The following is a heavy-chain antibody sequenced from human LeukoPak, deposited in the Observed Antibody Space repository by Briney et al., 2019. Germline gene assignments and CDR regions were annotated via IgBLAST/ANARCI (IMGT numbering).Heavy chain of an antibody. CDR1: GYTFTSYG. Sequence: GASVKVSCKASGYTFTSYGISWVRQAPGQGLEWMGWISAYNGNTNYAQKLQGRVTMTTDTSTSTAYMELRSLRSDDTAVYYCARAAGTTSPRVHYYYYMDVWGKGTTVTVSS. CDR3: ARAAGTTSPRVHYYYYMDV. CDR2: ISAYNGNT. D-gene: IGHD4-11*01. J-gene: IGHJ6*03. V-gene: IGHV1-18*01.